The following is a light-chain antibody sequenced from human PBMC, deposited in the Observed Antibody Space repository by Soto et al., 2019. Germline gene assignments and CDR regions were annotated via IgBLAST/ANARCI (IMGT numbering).Light chain of an antibody. V-gene: IGKV3-11*01. CDR2: GAS. J-gene: IGKJ2*01. Sequence: EIVLTQSPATLSLSPGERATLSCRASQSVSNYLAWYQHKPGQAPRLLIYGASNRATGIPARFTGSGSGTDFTLTISSLEPEDFAVYYCQHRGEWPRTFGQGTKLEIK. CDR1: QSVSNY. CDR3: QHRGEWPRT.